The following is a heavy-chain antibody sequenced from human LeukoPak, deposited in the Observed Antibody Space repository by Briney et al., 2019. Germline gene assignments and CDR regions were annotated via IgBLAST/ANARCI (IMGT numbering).Heavy chain of an antibody. CDR2: IKQDGSEK. CDR1: GFTFSSYW. Sequence: SGGSLRLSCAASGFTFSSYWMSWVRQAPGKGLEWVANIKQDGSEKYYVDSVKGRFTISRDNAKNSLYLQMNSLRAEDTAVYYCARLPTEYYYDSSGYYATGYFDYWGQGTLVTVSS. CDR3: ARLPTEYYYDSSGYYATGYFDY. D-gene: IGHD3-22*01. J-gene: IGHJ4*02. V-gene: IGHV3-7*01.